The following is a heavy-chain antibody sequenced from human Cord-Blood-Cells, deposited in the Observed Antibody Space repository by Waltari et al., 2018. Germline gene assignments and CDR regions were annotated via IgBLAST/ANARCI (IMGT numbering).Heavy chain of an antibody. CDR1: GFTFSSYA. V-gene: IGHV3-30-3*01. CDR3: ASDQVTLYAFDI. CDR2: ISYDGSDK. Sequence: QVQLVESGGGVVQPGRSLRLSCAASGFTFSSYAMHWVRQSPGKGLGWVAVISYDGSDKIYLDSLKRRFTISRDKSKNALYLQRNSLEAEDTAVYYCASDQVTLYAFDIWGQGTMVTVSS. J-gene: IGHJ3*02.